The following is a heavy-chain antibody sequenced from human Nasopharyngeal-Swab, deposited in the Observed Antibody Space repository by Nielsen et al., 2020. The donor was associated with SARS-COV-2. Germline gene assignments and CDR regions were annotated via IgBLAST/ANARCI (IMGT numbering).Heavy chain of an antibody. V-gene: IGHV4-4*02. CDR1: GGSISSSNW. J-gene: IGHJ4*02. CDR2: IYHSGST. D-gene: IGHD3-10*01. CDR3: ARVGYYGSGSYSVFDY. Sequence: SETLSLTCAVSGGSISSSNWWRWVRQPPGKGLEWIGEIYHSGSTNYNPSLKSRVTISVDKSKNQFSLKLSSVTAADTAVYYCARVGYYGSGSYSVFDYWSQGTLVTVSS.